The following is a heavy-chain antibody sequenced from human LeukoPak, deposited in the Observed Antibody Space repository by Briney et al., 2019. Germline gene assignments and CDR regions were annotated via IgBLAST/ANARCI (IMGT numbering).Heavy chain of an antibody. CDR3: ASTLCCSGGSCYRNYYYYYMDV. V-gene: IGHV4-34*01. D-gene: IGHD2-15*01. CDR2: INHSGST. Sequence: SETLSLTCAGYGGSFSGYYWSWIRQPPGKGLEWIGEINHSGSTNYNPSLKRRVTISVDTSKNQFSLKLSSVTAADTAVYYCASTLCCSGGSCYRNYYYYYMDVWGKGTTVTVSS. CDR1: GGSFSGYY. J-gene: IGHJ6*03.